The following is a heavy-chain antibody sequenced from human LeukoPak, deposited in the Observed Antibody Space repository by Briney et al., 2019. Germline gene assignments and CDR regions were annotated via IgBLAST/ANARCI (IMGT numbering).Heavy chain of an antibody. V-gene: IGHV3-7*01. D-gene: IGHD5-12*01. Sequence: GGSLRLSCVASGITFSSSWMSWVRQAPGKGLEWVANIKPDGSVKYYADSVKGRFTISRDNAENSLYLQMNSLRTEDTAVYYCARDSGHDFDYWGQGTLVTVSS. CDR3: ARDSGHDFDY. CDR1: GITFSSSW. CDR2: IKPDGSVK. J-gene: IGHJ4*02.